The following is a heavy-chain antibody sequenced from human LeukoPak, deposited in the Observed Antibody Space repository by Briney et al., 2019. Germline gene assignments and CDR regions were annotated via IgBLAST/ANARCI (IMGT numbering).Heavy chain of an antibody. Sequence: ASVKVSCKASGGTFSSYAISWVRQAPGQGLEWTGGIIPIFGTANYAQKFQGRVTITADESTSTAYMELSSLRSEGTAVYYCARDPIQLWSRNDAFDIWGQGTMVTVSS. V-gene: IGHV1-69*13. CDR3: ARDPIQLWSRNDAFDI. J-gene: IGHJ3*02. CDR1: GGTFSSYA. D-gene: IGHD5-18*01. CDR2: IIPIFGTA.